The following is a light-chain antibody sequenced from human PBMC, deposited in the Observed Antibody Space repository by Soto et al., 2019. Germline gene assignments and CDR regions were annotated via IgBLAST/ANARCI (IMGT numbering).Light chain of an antibody. J-gene: IGKJ4*01. CDR2: GAS. V-gene: IGKV3-20*01. CDR3: QLYGNSPT. CDR1: QSVSSSY. Sequence: EIVLTQSPGTLSLSPGERATLSCRASQSVSSSYLAWYQQKPGQAPRLLIYGASSRATGIPDRFSGSGSGTDFTLTISRLEPEDFAVYYCQLYGNSPTFGGGTKVEIK.